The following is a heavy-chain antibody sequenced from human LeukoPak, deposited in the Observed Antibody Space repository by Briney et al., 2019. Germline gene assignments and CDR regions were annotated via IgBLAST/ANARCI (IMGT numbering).Heavy chain of an antibody. Sequence: GRSLRLSCAASGFTFDDYAMHWARQAPGKGLEWVSGISWNSGSIGYADSVKGRFTISRDDAKNSLYLQMNSLRAEDTALYYCARDALLGSGSYYNHIDYWGQGTLVTVSS. J-gene: IGHJ4*02. CDR1: GFTFDDYA. V-gene: IGHV3-9*01. CDR2: ISWNSGSI. D-gene: IGHD3-10*01. CDR3: ARDALLGSGSYYNHIDY.